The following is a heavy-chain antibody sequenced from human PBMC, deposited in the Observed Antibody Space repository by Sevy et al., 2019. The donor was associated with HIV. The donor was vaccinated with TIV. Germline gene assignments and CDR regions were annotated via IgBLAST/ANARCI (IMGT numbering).Heavy chain of an antibody. V-gene: IGHV5-51*01. CDR3: AKALPLGYCTNGVCPFDY. Sequence: GESLKISCKGSGYSLTSYWIGWVRQMPGKGLEWMGIIYPGDSDTRYSPSFQGQVTISADKSISTAYLQWSSLKASDTAMYYCAKALPLGYCTNGVCPFDYWGQGTLVTVSS. D-gene: IGHD2-8*01. J-gene: IGHJ4*02. CDR1: GYSLTSYW. CDR2: IYPGDSDT.